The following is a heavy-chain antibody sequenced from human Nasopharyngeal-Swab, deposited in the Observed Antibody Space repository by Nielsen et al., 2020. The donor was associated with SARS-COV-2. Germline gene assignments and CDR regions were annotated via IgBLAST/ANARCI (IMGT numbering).Heavy chain of an antibody. CDR1: GFTVSSHY. CDR2: IYSGGST. Sequence: GESLKISCAASGFTVSSHYMSWVRQAPGKGLEWVSVIYSGGSTYYADSVKGRFTISRDNSKNTLYLQMNSLRAEDTAVYYCASSGLARRDLGYWGQGTLVTVSS. D-gene: IGHD3-16*01. CDR3: ASSGLARRDLGY. V-gene: IGHV3-53*01. J-gene: IGHJ4*02.